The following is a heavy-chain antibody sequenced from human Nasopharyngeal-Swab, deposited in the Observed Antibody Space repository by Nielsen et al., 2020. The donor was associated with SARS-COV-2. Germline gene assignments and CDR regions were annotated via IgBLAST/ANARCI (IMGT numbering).Heavy chain of an antibody. Sequence: GRSLSLSCAASGFTFNNYNFNWVRQAPGKGLDWVSSISSSSSYIYYADPVKGRFTISRDNAKNSLYLQMNSLRAEDTAVYYCARDGLDYDFWSAYFMDVWGQGTTATVSS. CDR1: GFTFNNYN. J-gene: IGHJ6*02. D-gene: IGHD3-3*01. V-gene: IGHV3-21*01. CDR3: ARDGLDYDFWSAYFMDV. CDR2: ISSSSSYI.